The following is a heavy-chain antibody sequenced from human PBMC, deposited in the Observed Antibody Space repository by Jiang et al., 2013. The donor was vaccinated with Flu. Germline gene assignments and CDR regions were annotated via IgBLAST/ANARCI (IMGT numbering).Heavy chain of an antibody. CDR1: GFTFSSYG. J-gene: IGHJ4*02. CDR3: ARTDSSGYYYPFDY. Sequence: LRLSCAASGFTFSSYGMHWGPPGLQARGLEWVAVIWYDGSNKYYADSVKGRFTISRDNSKNTLYLQMNSLRAEDTAVYYCARTDSSGYYYPFDYWGQGTLVTVSS. D-gene: IGHD3-22*01. CDR2: IWYDGSNK. V-gene: IGHV3-33*01.